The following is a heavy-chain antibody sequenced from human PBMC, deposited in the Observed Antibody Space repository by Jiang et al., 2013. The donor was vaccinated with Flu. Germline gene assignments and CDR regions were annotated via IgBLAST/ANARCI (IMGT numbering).Heavy chain of an antibody. CDR2: IIPILGIA. J-gene: IGHJ6*03. D-gene: IGHD2-2*01. V-gene: IGHV1-69*04. CDR1: GGTFSSYT. Sequence: SCKASGGTFSSYTISWVRQAPGQGLEWMGRIIPILGIANYAQKFQGRVTITADKSTSTAYMELSSLRSEDTAVYYCAREGWGTSSTSCYPSIAARPSECYYYYMDVWGKGTTVTVSS. CDR3: AREGWGTSSTSCYPSIAARPSECYYYYMDV.